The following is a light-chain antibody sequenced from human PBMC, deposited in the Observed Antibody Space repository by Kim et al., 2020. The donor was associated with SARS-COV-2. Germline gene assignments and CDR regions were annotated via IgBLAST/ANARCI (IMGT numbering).Light chain of an antibody. CDR3: NSRDSNDNVV. V-gene: IGLV3-19*01. J-gene: IGLJ2*01. Sequence: VALGQTVRSTCQGDSLRSYYATWYQQKPGQAPIVVIYGKNNQPSGIPDRFSGSSSGNTASLTITGTQAGDEADYYCNSRDSNDNVVFGGGTQLTVL. CDR2: GKN. CDR1: SLRSYY.